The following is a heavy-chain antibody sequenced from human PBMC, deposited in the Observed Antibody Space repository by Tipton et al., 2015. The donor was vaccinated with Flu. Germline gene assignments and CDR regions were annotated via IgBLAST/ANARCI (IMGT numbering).Heavy chain of an antibody. CDR3: ARDNHSSGWYSNYWYFDL. D-gene: IGHD6-19*01. Sequence: QLVQSGAEVKKPGASVKVSCKASGYTFTSYGISWVRQAPGQGLEWMGWISAYNGNTNYAQKLQGRVTMTTDTSTSTAYMELRSLRSDDTAVYYCARDNHSSGWYSNYWYFDLWGRGTLVTVSS. V-gene: IGHV1-18*04. CDR1: GYTFTSYG. CDR2: ISAYNGNT. J-gene: IGHJ2*01.